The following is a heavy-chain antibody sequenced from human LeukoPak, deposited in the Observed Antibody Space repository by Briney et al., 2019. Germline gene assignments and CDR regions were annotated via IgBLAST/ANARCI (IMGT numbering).Heavy chain of an antibody. CDR1: GFTFSSYS. Sequence: GGSLRLSRAASGFTFSSYSMNWVRQAPGKGLEWVSYISSSSSTIYYADSVKGRFTISRDNAKNSLYLQMNSLRDEDTAVYYCARDQFSGVSGSYTEFDYWGQGTLVTVSS. CDR3: ARDQFSGVSGSYTEFDY. CDR2: ISSSSSTI. V-gene: IGHV3-48*02. D-gene: IGHD1-26*01. J-gene: IGHJ4*02.